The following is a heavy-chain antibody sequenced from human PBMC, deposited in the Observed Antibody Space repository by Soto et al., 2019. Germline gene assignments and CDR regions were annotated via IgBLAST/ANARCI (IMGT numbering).Heavy chain of an antibody. CDR3: ATMGTPATGLYVFDY. CDR1: GGSISSGNYY. Sequence: QVQLQESGPGLVKPSQTLSLTCTVSGGSISSGNYYWSWIRQPPGKGLEWIGFISYSGSTYYSTSLKSRVTISVDTSKRPFSLNLSSVTAADTAVYYCATMGTPATGLYVFDYWGQGSLVTVSS. V-gene: IGHV4-30-4*01. CDR2: ISYSGST. J-gene: IGHJ4*02. D-gene: IGHD2-15*01.